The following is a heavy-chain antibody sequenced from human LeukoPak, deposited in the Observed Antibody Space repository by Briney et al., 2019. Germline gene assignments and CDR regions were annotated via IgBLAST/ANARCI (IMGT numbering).Heavy chain of an antibody. CDR2: ISSSSSYI. Sequence: GGSLRLSCAASGFTFGSYGMHWVRQAPGKGLEWVSSISSSSSYIYYADSVKGRFTISRDNAKNSLYLQMNSLRAEDTAVYYCASGRTDIVVVPATLRNYYFDYWGQGTLVTVSS. CDR3: ASGRTDIVVVPATLRNYYFDY. D-gene: IGHD2-2*01. J-gene: IGHJ4*02. CDR1: GFTFGSYG. V-gene: IGHV3-21*01.